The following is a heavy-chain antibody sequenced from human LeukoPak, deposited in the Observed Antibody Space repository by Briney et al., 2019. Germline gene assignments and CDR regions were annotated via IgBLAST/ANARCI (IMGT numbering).Heavy chain of an antibody. Sequence: SETLSLTCTVSGASISSSSYYWGWIRQPPGKGLEWIGSIYYSGSIYYNPSLKSRVTISVDTSKNKFSLKLSSVTAADTAVYYCARDSDIGCAAYWGQGTLVTVSS. CDR2: IYYSGSI. J-gene: IGHJ4*02. V-gene: IGHV4-39*02. D-gene: IGHD2-15*01. CDR1: GASISSSSYY. CDR3: ARDSDIGCAAY.